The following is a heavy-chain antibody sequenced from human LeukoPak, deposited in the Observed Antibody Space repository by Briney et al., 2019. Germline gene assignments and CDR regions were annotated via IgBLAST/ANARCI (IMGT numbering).Heavy chain of an antibody. J-gene: IGHJ5*02. CDR1: GGSFSGYY. V-gene: IGHV4-34*01. D-gene: IGHD6-19*01. CDR3: ARGLEEQWLVILRWFDP. CDR2: INHSGST. Sequence: SETLSLTCAVYGGSFSGYYWSWIRQPPGKGLEWIGEINHSGSTNYNPSLKSRVTISVDTSKNQFSLKLSSVTPADTAVYYCARGLEEQWLVILRWFDPWGQGTLVTVSS.